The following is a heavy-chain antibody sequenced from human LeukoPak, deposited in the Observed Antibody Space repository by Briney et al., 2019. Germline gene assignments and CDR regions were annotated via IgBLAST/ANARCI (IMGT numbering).Heavy chain of an antibody. CDR3: ARDPTRYLRYGYFDY. D-gene: IGHD4-17*01. Sequence: PGGSLRLSCAGSGFTFTDSAINWVRQAPGKGLEWVSSINNIATHSYYAASVKGRFSISRGDAKNSVYLQMHSLRAEDTAIYYCARDPTRYLRYGYFDYWGQGAQVTVSS. CDR1: GFTFTDSA. J-gene: IGHJ4*02. V-gene: IGHV3-21*01. CDR2: INNIATHS.